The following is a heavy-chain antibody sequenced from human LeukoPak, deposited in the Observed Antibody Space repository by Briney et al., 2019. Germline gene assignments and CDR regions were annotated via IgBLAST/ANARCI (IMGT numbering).Heavy chain of an antibody. CDR2: TYYRPKWYT. CDR3: ARDPGGLYYFDY. CDR1: GDSVSSTSAA. V-gene: IGHV6-1*01. D-gene: IGHD1-26*01. J-gene: IGHJ4*02. Sequence: SQTLSLTCAISGDSVSSTSAAWNWIRQSPSRGLEWLGRTYYRPKWYTDYAVSVKSRITINPDTSKNQFSLQLSSVTPEDTAVFYCARDPGGLYYFDYWGQGTLVTVSS.